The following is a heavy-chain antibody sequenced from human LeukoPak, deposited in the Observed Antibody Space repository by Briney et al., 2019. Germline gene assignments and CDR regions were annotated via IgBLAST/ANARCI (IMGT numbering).Heavy chain of an antibody. D-gene: IGHD2-21*02. CDR2: IIPILGIA. CDR3: ARDNPTALAYCGGDCYYSVY. Sequence: SVKVSCKASGGTFSSYAISWVRQAPGQGLEWMGRIIPILGIANYAQKFQGRVTITADKSTSTAYMELSSLRSEDTAVYYCARDNPTALAYCGGDCYYSVYWGQGTLVTVSS. CDR1: GGTFSSYA. J-gene: IGHJ4*02. V-gene: IGHV1-69*04.